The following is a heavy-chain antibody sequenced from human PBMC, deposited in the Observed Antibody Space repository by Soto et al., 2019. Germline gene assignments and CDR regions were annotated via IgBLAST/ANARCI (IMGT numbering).Heavy chain of an antibody. CDR3: ARGKPSRYYYGSGSYNY. D-gene: IGHD3-10*01. Sequence: SETLSLTCAVYGGSFSGYYWSGIRQPPGKGLEWIGEINHSGSTNYNPSLKSRVTISVDTSKNQFSLKLSSVTAADTAVYYCARGKPSRYYYGSGSYNYWGQGTLVTVSS. CDR1: GGSFSGYY. J-gene: IGHJ4*02. CDR2: INHSGST. V-gene: IGHV4-34*01.